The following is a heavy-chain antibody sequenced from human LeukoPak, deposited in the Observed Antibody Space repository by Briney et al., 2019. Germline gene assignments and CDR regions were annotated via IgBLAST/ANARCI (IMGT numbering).Heavy chain of an antibody. CDR1: GFTFSTSG. CDR2: IKSDGSST. D-gene: IGHD6-6*01. Sequence: GGSLRLSGAASGFTFSTSGMQWVRQAPGKGLVWVSRIKSDGSSTSYADSVKGRFTISRDSAKNTLFLQMDSLRAEDTAVYYCARAAYGTSSFGYWGQGTLVTAS. CDR3: ARAAYGTSSFGY. J-gene: IGHJ4*02. V-gene: IGHV3-74*01.